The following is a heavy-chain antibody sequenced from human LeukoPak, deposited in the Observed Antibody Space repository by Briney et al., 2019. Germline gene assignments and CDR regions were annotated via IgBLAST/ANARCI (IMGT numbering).Heavy chain of an antibody. V-gene: IGHV3-30*02. CDR3: AKTNYYDTTDDKPYTTHFDY. CDR1: GFTFRSYG. CDR2: IRYDGSIK. D-gene: IGHD3-22*01. Sequence: GGSLRLSCAASGFTFRSYGMHWVRQAPGKGLEWGAFIRYDGSIKYYADSVKGRFTISRDNSNNILFLQMDSLRAEDTAMYYCAKTNYYDTTDDKPYTTHFDYWGQGALVTVSS. J-gene: IGHJ4*02.